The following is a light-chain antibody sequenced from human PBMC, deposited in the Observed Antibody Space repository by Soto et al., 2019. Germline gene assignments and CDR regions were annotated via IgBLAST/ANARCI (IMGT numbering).Light chain of an antibody. CDR1: SSDVGGYNY. V-gene: IGLV2-14*01. CDR3: KSYASSSALA. CDR2: DVS. Sequence: QSALTQPASVSGSPGQSITISCTGTSSDVGGYNYVSWYQQHPGKAPKLIIFDVSDRPSGISDRFSGSKSGNTASLTISGLQDEDEADYYCKSYASSSALAFGKGTKPTV. J-gene: IGLJ2*01.